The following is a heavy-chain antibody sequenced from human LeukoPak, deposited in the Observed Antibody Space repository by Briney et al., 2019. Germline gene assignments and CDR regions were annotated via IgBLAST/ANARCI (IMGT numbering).Heavy chain of an antibody. V-gene: IGHV4-59*08. CDR1: GGSISSYY. J-gene: IGHJ5*02. CDR3: ARQYCSGGSCYSNFWFDP. Sequence: AETLSLTCTVSGGSISSYYWSWIRQPPGKGLEGIGYIYYSGSTNYNPSLTSRVTISVDTSKNQFSLKLSSVTAADTAVYYCARQYCSGGSCYSNFWFDPWGQGTLVTVSS. D-gene: IGHD2-15*01. CDR2: IYYSGST.